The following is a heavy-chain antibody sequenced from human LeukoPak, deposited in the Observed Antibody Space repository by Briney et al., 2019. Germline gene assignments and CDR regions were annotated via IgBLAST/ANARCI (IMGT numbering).Heavy chain of an antibody. D-gene: IGHD3-3*01. CDR3: VREMSGAVVVLHL. CDR2: IKPNSGGT. V-gene: IGHV1-2*06. CDR1: GYTFTGYY. J-gene: IGHJ3*01. Sequence: ASVKPSCKASGYTFTGYYMHWVRHAPQQGLEWMGRIKPNSGGTTYTQNFQVRVTMTKDPPISTAYMELTRLTSDDTPVYYCVREMSGAVVVLHLWGQGTMVTVSS.